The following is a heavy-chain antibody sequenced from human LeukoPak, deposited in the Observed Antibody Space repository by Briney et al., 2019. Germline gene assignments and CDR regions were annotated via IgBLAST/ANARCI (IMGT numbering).Heavy chain of an antibody. D-gene: IGHD3-16*01. Sequence: GGSLRLSCAASGFTFSSFNMNWVRQAPGKGLEWVSVIYNGGTTKYADSVKGRFIISRDNSRNMLYLQMNSLRVEDTAVYYCARWPTMGGRWGQGTLVTVSS. CDR1: GFTFSSFN. CDR2: IYNGGTT. J-gene: IGHJ4*02. CDR3: ARWPTMGGR. V-gene: IGHV3-66*01.